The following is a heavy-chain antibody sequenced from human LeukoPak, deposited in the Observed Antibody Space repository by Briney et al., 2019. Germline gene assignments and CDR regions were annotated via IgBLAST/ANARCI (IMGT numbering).Heavy chain of an antibody. Sequence: SQTLSLTCTVSGGSISSGDYYWSWIRQPPGKGLEWIGYIYYSGSTYYNPSLKSRVTISVDTSKNQFSLKLSSVTAADTAVYYCAREGGGPLEPFDYWGQGTLVTVSS. CDR3: AREGGGPLEPFDY. CDR1: GGSISSGDYY. V-gene: IGHV4-30-4*01. D-gene: IGHD1-1*01. J-gene: IGHJ4*02. CDR2: IYYSGST.